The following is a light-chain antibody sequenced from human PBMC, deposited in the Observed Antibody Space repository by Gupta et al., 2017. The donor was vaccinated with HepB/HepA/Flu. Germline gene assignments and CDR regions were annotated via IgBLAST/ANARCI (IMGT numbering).Light chain of an antibody. CDR1: QSVSGN. V-gene: IGKV3-15*01. J-gene: IGKJ5*01. CDR3: QQYNNWPPIT. CDR2: AAS. Sequence: EIVMTQSPGILSVSPEERATLSCRASQSVSGNLAWYRQNPGQAPRLLIYAASTRATGIPDRFSFSGSGTEFSLTIISLLSEDFSVYFCQQYNNWPPITFGRGTRLEIK.